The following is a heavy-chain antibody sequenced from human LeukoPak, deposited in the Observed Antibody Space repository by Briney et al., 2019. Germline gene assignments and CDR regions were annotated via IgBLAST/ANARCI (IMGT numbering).Heavy chain of an antibody. Sequence: GGSLRLSCAASGFTFSSYGMHWVRQAPGKGLEWVAFIRYDGSNKYYADSVKGRFTISRDNSKNTLYLQMNSLRAEDTAVYYCAQEGTTVTQRAYYYYYGMDVWGQGTTVTVSS. CDR2: IRYDGSNK. CDR1: GFTFSSYG. J-gene: IGHJ6*02. CDR3: AQEGTTVTQRAYYYYYGMDV. V-gene: IGHV3-30*02. D-gene: IGHD4-17*01.